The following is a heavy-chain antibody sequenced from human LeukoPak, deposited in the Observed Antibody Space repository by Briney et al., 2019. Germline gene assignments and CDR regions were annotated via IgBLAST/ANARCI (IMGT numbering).Heavy chain of an antibody. Sequence: GGSLRLYCAASGFTFSSYAMTWVRQAPGKGLEWVSAISGSGGSTFYADTVKGRFTISRDNSKTTLYLQMNGLRAEDTGVYYCAKDEQWLVRGYFQHWGQGTLVTVSS. D-gene: IGHD6-19*01. CDR1: GFTFSSYA. CDR2: ISGSGGST. V-gene: IGHV3-23*01. J-gene: IGHJ1*01. CDR3: AKDEQWLVRGYFQH.